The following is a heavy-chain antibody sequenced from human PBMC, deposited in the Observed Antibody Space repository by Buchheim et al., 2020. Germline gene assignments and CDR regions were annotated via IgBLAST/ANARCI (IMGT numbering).Heavy chain of an antibody. V-gene: IGHV1-69*06. J-gene: IGHJ6*02. CDR1: GDIFSTYD. Sequence: QVQLVQSGAEVKKPGSSVKFSCMTSGDIFSTYDGVSWVRQAPGQGLEWMGGIIPSFGSPSYAQKFHGRVTITADKSTSTVYLELTSLRSEEAAVYFCARDGTSRRFFYYAMDVWGQGT. CDR3: ARDGTSRRFFYYAMDV. CDR2: IIPSFGSP.